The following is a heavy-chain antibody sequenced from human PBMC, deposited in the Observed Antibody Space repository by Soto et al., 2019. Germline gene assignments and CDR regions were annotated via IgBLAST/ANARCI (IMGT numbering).Heavy chain of an antibody. Sequence: GGSLRLSCAASEFTFNSYAMSWVRRAPGKGLEWVSAISGSGGSTYYADSVKGRFTISRDNSKNTLYLQMNSLRAEDTAVYYCAKDRGVVVTAISYFDYWGQGTLVTVSS. CDR1: EFTFNSYA. CDR3: AKDRGVVVTAISYFDY. CDR2: ISGSGGST. D-gene: IGHD2-21*02. V-gene: IGHV3-23*01. J-gene: IGHJ4*02.